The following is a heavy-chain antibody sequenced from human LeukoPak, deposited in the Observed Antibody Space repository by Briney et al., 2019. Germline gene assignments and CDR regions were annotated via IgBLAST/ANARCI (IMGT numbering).Heavy chain of an antibody. V-gene: IGHV4-61*01. J-gene: IGHJ6*02. CDR3: ARDNPKNYYGMDV. Sequence: SETLSLTCTVSGDSISSSNWFWGWIRQPPGKGLEWIGYIYYSGSTNYNPSLKSRVTISVDTSKNQFSLKLSSVTAADTAVYYCARDNPKNYYGMDVWGQGTTVTVSS. CDR2: IYYSGST. CDR1: GDSISSSNWF.